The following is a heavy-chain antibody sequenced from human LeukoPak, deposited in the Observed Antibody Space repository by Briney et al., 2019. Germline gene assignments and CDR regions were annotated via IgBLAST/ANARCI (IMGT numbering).Heavy chain of an antibody. V-gene: IGHV4-59*01. CDR3: ARADYDSSGVKGYYYYYYMDV. J-gene: IGHJ6*03. Sequence: SETLSLTCTVSGGSISSYYWSWIRQPPGKGLEWIGYIYYSGSTNYNPSLKSRGTISVDTSKNQFSLKLSSVTAADTAVYYCARADYDSSGVKGYYYYYYMDVWGKGTTVTVSS. D-gene: IGHD3-22*01. CDR1: GGSISSYY. CDR2: IYYSGST.